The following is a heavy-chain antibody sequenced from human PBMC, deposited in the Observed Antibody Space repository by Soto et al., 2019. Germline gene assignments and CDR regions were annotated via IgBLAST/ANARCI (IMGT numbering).Heavy chain of an antibody. CDR2: IWYDGSNK. Sequence: GGSLRLSCAASGFTFSSYGMHWVRQAPGKGLEWVAVIWYDGSNKYYADSVKGRFTISRDNSKNTLYLQMNSLRAEDTAVYYCARARTAPGIVATMGYYYYGMDVWGQGTTVTVSS. D-gene: IGHD5-12*01. J-gene: IGHJ6*02. V-gene: IGHV3-33*01. CDR1: GFTFSSYG. CDR3: ARARTAPGIVATMGYYYYGMDV.